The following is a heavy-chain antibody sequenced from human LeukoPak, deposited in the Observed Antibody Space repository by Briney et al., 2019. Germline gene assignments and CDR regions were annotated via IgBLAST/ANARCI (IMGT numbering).Heavy chain of an antibody. D-gene: IGHD2-2*01. CDR1: GGSISSSSYY. CDR2: IYYSGST. CDR3: ARAQSCSSTSCTALHFDY. Sequence: KNSETLSLTCTVSGGSISSSSYYWGWIRQPPGKGLEWIGSIYYSGSTYYNPSLKSRVTISVDTSKNQFSLKLSSVTAADTAVYYCARAQSCSSTSCTALHFDYWGQGTLVTVSS. J-gene: IGHJ4*02. V-gene: IGHV4-39*07.